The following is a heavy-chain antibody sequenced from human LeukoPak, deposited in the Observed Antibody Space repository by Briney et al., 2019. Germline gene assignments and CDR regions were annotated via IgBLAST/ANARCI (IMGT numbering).Heavy chain of an antibody. CDR1: GYTFSSHG. CDR3: AKVTVCYGCYFDY. Sequence: GGSLRLSCAASGYTFSSHGMTWARQAPGKGLEWVSTINGAGDNTNYAETVKGRFTISRDNSKNTVYLQMNSLRAEDTAIYYCAKVTVCYGCYFDYWGQGTLVTVSS. J-gene: IGHJ4*02. CDR2: INGAGDNT. D-gene: IGHD3-16*01. V-gene: IGHV3-23*01.